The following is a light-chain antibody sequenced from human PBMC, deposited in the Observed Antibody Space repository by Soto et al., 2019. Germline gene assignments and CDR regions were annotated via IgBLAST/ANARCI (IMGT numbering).Light chain of an antibody. Sequence: DIVMTQSPLSLSVTPGQPASISCKSSQSLLHSDGKTFLYWYLQKAGQPPQLLIYEVSKRLSGVPDRFSGSGSGTDFTLKISRVEAEDVGVYYCMQSIQVPLTFGGGTKVEIK. V-gene: IGKV2D-29*01. CDR2: EVS. CDR3: MQSIQVPLT. J-gene: IGKJ4*01. CDR1: QSLLHSDGKTF.